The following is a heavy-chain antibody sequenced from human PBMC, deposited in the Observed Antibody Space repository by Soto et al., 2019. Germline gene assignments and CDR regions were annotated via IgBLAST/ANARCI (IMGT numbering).Heavy chain of an antibody. CDR2: IYYSGST. J-gene: IGHJ3*02. CDR1: GGSISSYY. D-gene: IGHD3-10*01. Sequence: SETLSLTCTVSGGSISSYYWSWIRQPPGKGLEWIGYIYYSGSTNYNPSLKSRVTISVDTSKNQFSLKLSSVTAADTAVYYCARSGVTMVRGVQCGDAFDIWGQGTMVTVSS. CDR3: ARSGVTMVRGVQCGDAFDI. V-gene: IGHV4-59*08.